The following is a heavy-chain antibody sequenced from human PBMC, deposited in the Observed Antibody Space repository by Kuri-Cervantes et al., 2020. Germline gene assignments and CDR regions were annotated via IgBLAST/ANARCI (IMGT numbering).Heavy chain of an antibody. CDR2: IFYSGTT. V-gene: IGHV4-39*01. CDR3: ARRPQNWPIDY. Sequence: ESLKISCTVSGGSISSSNYYWGWIRQPPGKGLEWIASIFYSGTTYYNPSLKSRVTISADTSKNQFSLKLSFVTATDTAVYFFARRPQNWPIDYWGQGTLVTVSS. D-gene: IGHD2/OR15-2a*01. J-gene: IGHJ4*02. CDR1: GGSISSSNYY.